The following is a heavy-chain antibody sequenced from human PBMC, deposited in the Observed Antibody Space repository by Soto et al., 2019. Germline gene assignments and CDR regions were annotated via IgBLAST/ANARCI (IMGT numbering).Heavy chain of an antibody. Sequence: PSETLSLTCTVSGCSISSSSCYWGRIRQPPGKGREWIGNIYYSGSTNYTPSLKSRVTISVDTSKNQFSLKLSSVTAADTAVYYCAIGPIGPAYCGGDCYWFDYWGQGTLVTVSS. CDR3: AIGPIGPAYCGGDCYWFDY. V-gene: IGHV4-39*07. CDR1: GCSISSSSCY. D-gene: IGHD2-21*02. J-gene: IGHJ4*02. CDR2: IYYSGST.